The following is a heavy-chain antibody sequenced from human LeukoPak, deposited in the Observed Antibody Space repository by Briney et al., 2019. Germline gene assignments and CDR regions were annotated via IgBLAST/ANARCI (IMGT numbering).Heavy chain of an antibody. Sequence: GGSLRLSCAVSGFTFDDYAMHWVRQAPGKGLEWVSGISWNSGSVGYADSVKGRFTISRDNARNSLYLQMNSLRPEDMAFYYCVKDVSYDRSGGLVDWGQGTLVTVSS. D-gene: IGHD2-15*01. CDR2: ISWNSGSV. CDR3: VKDVSYDRSGGLVD. V-gene: IGHV3-9*03. J-gene: IGHJ4*02. CDR1: GFTFDDYA.